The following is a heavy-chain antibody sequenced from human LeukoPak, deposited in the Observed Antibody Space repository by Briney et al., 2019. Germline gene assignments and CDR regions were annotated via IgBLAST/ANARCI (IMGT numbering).Heavy chain of an antibody. CDR3: ARDEWGDGYNSGEY. D-gene: IGHD5-24*01. J-gene: IGHJ4*02. CDR1: GGTFSSYA. Sequence: ASVKVSCKASGGTFSSYAISWVRQAPGQGLEWMGGIIPIFGTANYAQKFQGRVTITTDESTSTAYMELSSLRSEDTAVYYCARDEWGDGYNSGEYWGQGTLVTVSS. CDR2: IIPIFGTA. V-gene: IGHV1-69*05.